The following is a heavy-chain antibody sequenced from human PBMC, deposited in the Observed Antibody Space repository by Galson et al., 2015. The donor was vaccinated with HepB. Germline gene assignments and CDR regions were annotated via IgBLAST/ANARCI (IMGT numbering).Heavy chain of an antibody. Sequence: SLRLSCAASGFTFDDYAMHWVRQAPGKGLEWVSGISWNSGSIGYADSVKGRFTISRDNAKNSLYLQMNSLRAEDTALYYCAKAIYLNGDGEYFQHWGQGTLVTVSS. CDR2: ISWNSGSI. D-gene: IGHD2-2*02. V-gene: IGHV3-9*01. CDR1: GFTFDDYA. J-gene: IGHJ1*01. CDR3: AKAIYLNGDGEYFQH.